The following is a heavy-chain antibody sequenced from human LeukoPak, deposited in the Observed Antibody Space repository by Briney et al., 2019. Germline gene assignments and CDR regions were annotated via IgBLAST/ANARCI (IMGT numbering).Heavy chain of an antibody. D-gene: IGHD3-10*01. CDR1: GYSFTSYW. J-gene: IGHJ6*02. CDR2: IYPGDSDT. V-gene: IGHV5-51*01. Sequence: GESLKISCKGSGYSFTSYWIGWVRQMPGKGLEWMGIIYPGDSDTGYSPSFQGQVTISADKSISTAYLQWSSLKASDTAMYYCARCGSGSYYKPPYYYYGMDVWGQGTTVTVSS. CDR3: ARCGSGSYYKPPYYYYGMDV.